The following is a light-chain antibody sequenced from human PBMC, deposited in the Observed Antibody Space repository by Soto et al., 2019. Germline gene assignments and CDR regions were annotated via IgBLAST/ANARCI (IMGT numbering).Light chain of an antibody. J-gene: IGLJ1*01. V-gene: IGLV2-14*03. Sequence: ALTQPASVSGSPGQSITISCTGTSSDVGGYNYVSWYQHHPGKAPKLMIYDVSNRPSGVSIRFSGSKSDNTASLTISGLQPEDEADYHCSSYTTSNTRQIVFGTGTKVTVL. CDR3: SSYTTSNTRQIV. CDR2: DVS. CDR1: SSDVGGYNY.